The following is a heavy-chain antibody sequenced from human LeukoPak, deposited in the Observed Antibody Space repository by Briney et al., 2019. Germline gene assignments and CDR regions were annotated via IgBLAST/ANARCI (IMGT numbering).Heavy chain of an antibody. V-gene: IGHV3-23*01. J-gene: IGHJ4*02. Sequence: GGSLRLSCAASGFTYNTCAMTWVRQAPGKGLEWVADITRRGDNTYYADSVKGRFTISRDNSKNTLFLEMNSLRAEDTAIYFCVKDHKSGRFFDYWGKGTLVAVSA. CDR1: GFTYNTCA. D-gene: IGHD3-16*01. CDR2: ITRRGDNT. CDR3: VKDHKSGRFFDY.